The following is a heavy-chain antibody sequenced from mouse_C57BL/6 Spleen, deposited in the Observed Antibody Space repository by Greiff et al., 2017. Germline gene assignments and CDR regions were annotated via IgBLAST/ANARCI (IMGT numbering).Heavy chain of an antibody. J-gene: IGHJ3*01. CDR3: AREGEYSNYVQFAY. D-gene: IGHD2-5*01. CDR1: GFTFSSYA. Sequence: VKLVESGGGLVKPGGSLKLSCAASGFTFSSYAMSWVRQTPEKRLEWVATISDGGSYTYYPDNVKGRFTISRDNAKNNLYLQMSHLKSEDTAMYYCAREGEYSNYVQFAYWGQGTLVTVSA. V-gene: IGHV5-4*01. CDR2: ISDGGSYT.